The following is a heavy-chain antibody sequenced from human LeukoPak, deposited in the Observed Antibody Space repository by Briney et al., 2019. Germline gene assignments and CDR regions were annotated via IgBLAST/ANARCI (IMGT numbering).Heavy chain of an antibody. Sequence: GGSLRLSCAASGFTFSSYSMNWVRQAPGKGLEWVSSISSSSSYIYYADSVKGRFTISRDNAKNSLYLQMNSLRAEDTAVYYCARGRYTYGLAFDYWGQGTLVTVSS. CDR3: ARGRYTYGLAFDY. V-gene: IGHV3-21*04. J-gene: IGHJ4*02. CDR2: ISSSSSYI. CDR1: GFTFSSYS. D-gene: IGHD5-18*01.